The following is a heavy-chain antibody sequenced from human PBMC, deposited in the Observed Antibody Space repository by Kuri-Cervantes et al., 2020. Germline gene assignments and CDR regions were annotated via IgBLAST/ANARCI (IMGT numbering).Heavy chain of an antibody. CDR1: GYTFTGYY. CDR2: INPNSGGT. J-gene: IGHJ4*02. CDR3: AREPGYGSGPLDY. V-gene: IGHV1-2*04. Sequence: ASVKVSCKASGYTFTGYYMHWVRQAPGQGLEWMGWINPNSGGTNYAQKFQGWVTMTRDTSISTAYMELSRLRSDDTAVYYCAREPGYGSGPLDYWGQGTLVTVSS. D-gene: IGHD3-10*01.